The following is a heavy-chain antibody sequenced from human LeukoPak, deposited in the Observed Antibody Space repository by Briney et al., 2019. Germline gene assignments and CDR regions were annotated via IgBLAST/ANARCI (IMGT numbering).Heavy chain of an antibody. Sequence: GGSLRLSCAVSGFTFSVYWMTWVRQAPGKGLEWVANIKEDGREKYYVDSVKGRFTISRDNAKNSLYLQMNSLRAEDTAMYFCTSHDGTYFPHWGQGTLVTVSS. J-gene: IGHJ1*01. CDR1: GFTFSVYW. CDR3: TSHDGTYFPH. V-gene: IGHV3-7*01. D-gene: IGHD4-23*01. CDR2: IKEDGREK.